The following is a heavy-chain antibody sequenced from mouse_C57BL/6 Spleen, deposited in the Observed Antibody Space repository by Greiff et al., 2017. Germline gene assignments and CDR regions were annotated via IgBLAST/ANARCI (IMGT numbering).Heavy chain of an antibody. Sequence: QVQLQQPGAELVKPGASVKLSCKASGYTFTSYWMHWVKQRPGQGLEWIGMIFPNSGSTNYNEKFKSKATMTVDKSSSTAYMQLRSLTSEDSAVYYCALYGYDGAWFAYWGQGTLVTVSA. J-gene: IGHJ3*01. V-gene: IGHV1-64*01. CDR1: GYTFTSYW. CDR3: ALYGYDGAWFAY. CDR2: IFPNSGST. D-gene: IGHD2-2*01.